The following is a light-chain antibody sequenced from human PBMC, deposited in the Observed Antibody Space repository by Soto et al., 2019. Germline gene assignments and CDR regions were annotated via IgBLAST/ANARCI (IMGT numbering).Light chain of an antibody. J-gene: IGLJ2*01. CDR2: EVS. CDR1: SSDVGSYNR. Sequence: QAVVTQPPSVSGSPGQSVTISCTGTSSDVGSYNRVSWYQQPPGTAPKLMIYEVSNRPSGVPDRFSGSKSGNTASLTISGLQAEDEADYYCSSYTSSREVFGGGTQLTVL. V-gene: IGLV2-18*02. CDR3: SSYTSSREV.